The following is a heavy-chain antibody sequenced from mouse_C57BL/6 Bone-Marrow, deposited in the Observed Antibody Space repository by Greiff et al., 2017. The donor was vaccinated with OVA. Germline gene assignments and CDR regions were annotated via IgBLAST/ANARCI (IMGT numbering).Heavy chain of an antibody. CDR3: ARSAGYYFDY. CDR2: INPNNGGN. D-gene: IGHD6-1*01. CDR1: GYTFTDYN. V-gene: IGHV1-22*01. J-gene: IGHJ2*01. Sequence: VQLQQSGPELVKPGASVKMSCKASGYTFTDYNMHWVKQSHGKSLEWIGYINPNNGGNSYNQKFKGKATFTVNKSSSTAYMELRSLTSEDSAVYYCARSAGYYFDYWGQGTTLTVSS.